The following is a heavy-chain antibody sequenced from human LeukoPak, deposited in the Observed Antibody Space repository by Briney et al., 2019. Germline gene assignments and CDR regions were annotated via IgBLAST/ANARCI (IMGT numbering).Heavy chain of an antibody. V-gene: IGHV1-18*01. CDR2: ISAYNGNT. D-gene: IGHD3-10*01. CDR1: GYTFTSYG. Sequence: ASVKVSCKASGYTFTSYGVSWVRQAPGQGLEWMGWISAYNGNTNYAQKLQGRVTMTTDTSTSTAYMELRSLRSDDTAVYYCARDVTGYYGSGSSNWGQGTLVTVSS. CDR3: ARDVTGYYGSGSSN. J-gene: IGHJ4*02.